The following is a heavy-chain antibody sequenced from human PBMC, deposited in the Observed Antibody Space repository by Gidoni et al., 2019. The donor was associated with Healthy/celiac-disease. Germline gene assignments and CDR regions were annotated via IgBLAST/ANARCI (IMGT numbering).Heavy chain of an antibody. D-gene: IGHD3-22*01. J-gene: IGHJ4*02. CDR1: GYSISSGYY. Sequence: QVQLQESGPGLVKPSETLSLTCTVSGYSISSGYYWGWIRQPPGKGLEWIGSIYHSGSTYYNPSLKSRVTISVDTSKNQFSLKLSSVTAADTAVYYCARDFDSQYPKDYWGQGTLVTVSS. CDR2: IYHSGST. CDR3: ARDFDSQYPKDY. V-gene: IGHV4-38-2*02.